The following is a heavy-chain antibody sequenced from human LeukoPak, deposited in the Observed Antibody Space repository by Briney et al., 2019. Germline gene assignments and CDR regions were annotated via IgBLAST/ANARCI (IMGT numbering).Heavy chain of an antibody. Sequence: PGGSLRLSCAASGFTFSSYEMNWVRQAPGKGLEWVSYISSSGSTIYYADSVKGRFTISRDNAKNTLYLQMNSLRAEDTAVYYCARDYGGNIPLEYWGQGTLVTVSS. CDR1: GFTFSSYE. CDR2: ISSSGSTI. CDR3: ARDYGGNIPLEY. D-gene: IGHD4-23*01. J-gene: IGHJ4*02. V-gene: IGHV3-48*03.